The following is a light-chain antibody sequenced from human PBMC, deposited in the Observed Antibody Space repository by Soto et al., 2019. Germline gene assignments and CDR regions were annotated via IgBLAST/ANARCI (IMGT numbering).Light chain of an antibody. V-gene: IGKV3D-20*02. CDR3: QQRNNWPPIT. J-gene: IGKJ5*01. Sequence: EIVLTQSPGTLSLSPGERATLSCRASQSVTSDYLAWYQLKPGQAPRLLVYGASSRATGIPDRFSGSGSGTDFTLTISSLEPEDFALYYCQQRNNWPPITFGQGTRLENK. CDR2: GAS. CDR1: QSVTSDY.